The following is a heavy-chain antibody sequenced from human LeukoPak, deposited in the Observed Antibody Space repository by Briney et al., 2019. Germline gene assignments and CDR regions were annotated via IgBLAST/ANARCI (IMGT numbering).Heavy chain of an antibody. V-gene: IGHV4-34*01. CDR3: ARDRNGALLSDY. D-gene: IGHD2-8*01. J-gene: IGHJ4*02. CDR1: GGSFSGYY. CDR2: IYYSGST. Sequence: SETLSLTCAVYGGSFSGYYWSWIRQPPGKGLEWIGSIYYSGSTYYNPSLKSRVTISVDTSKNQFSLKLSSVTAADTAVYYCARDRNGALLSDYWGQGTLVTVSS.